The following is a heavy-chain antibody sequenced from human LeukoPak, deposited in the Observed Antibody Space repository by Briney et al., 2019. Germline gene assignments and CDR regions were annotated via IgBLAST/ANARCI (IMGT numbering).Heavy chain of an antibody. J-gene: IGHJ4*02. CDR1: GGTFSSYA. CDR2: IIPIFGTA. D-gene: IGHD2-2*02. V-gene: IGHV1-69*01. CDR3: ARGRYCSSTSCYIKFDY. Sequence: ASVKVSCKASGGTFSSYAISWVRQAPGQGLEWMGGIIPIFGTANYAQKFQGRVTMTADESTSTAYMELSSLRSEDTAVYYCARGRYCSSTSCYIKFDYWGQGTLVTVSS.